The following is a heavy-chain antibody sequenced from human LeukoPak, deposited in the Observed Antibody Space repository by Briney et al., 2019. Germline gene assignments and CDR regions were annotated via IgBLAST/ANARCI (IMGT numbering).Heavy chain of an antibody. V-gene: IGHV3-53*01. CDR3: ARGDGYNFFDC. CDR1: GLSVTNNY. J-gene: IGHJ4*02. D-gene: IGHD5-24*01. CDR2: FYVGGAT. Sequence: GGSLRLSCAVSGLSVTNNYMSWVRQAPGKRLEWVSVFYVGGATYYAASVKGRFTISRDYSENTLYLQMKSLRAEDTAVYYCARGDGYNFFDCWGQGTLVTVSS.